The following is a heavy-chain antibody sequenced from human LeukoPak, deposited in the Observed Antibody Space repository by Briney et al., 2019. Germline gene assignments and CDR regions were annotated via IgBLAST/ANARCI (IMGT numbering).Heavy chain of an antibody. D-gene: IGHD3-16*01. J-gene: IGHJ4*02. Sequence: PGGSLRLSCAASGFTFRSYSMNWVRQAPGKGLEWASSISSSSSYIYYADSVKGRFTISRDNAKNSLYLQMNSLRAEDTAVYYCAREGPGGVHWFDYWGQGTLVTVSS. CDR2: ISSSSSYI. CDR3: AREGPGGVHWFDY. V-gene: IGHV3-21*01. CDR1: GFTFRSYS.